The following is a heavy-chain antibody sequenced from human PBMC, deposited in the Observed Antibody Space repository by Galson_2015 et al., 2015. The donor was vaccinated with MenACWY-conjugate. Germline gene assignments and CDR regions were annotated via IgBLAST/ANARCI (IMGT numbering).Heavy chain of an antibody. CDR1: GSDFSDFW. Sequence: QSGAEVKKPGESLKMSCQGSGSDFSDFWIGWVRQMPGKGLEWMGIIYPGDFDTRYSPSFQGQVTVSADKATSAAYLQWNNLKASDTAMYYCARGGRGPAASFHYWGQGNPGHRLL. CDR3: ARGGRGPAASFHY. J-gene: IGHJ4*02. CDR2: IYPGDFDT. D-gene: IGHD2-2*01. V-gene: IGHV5-51*01.